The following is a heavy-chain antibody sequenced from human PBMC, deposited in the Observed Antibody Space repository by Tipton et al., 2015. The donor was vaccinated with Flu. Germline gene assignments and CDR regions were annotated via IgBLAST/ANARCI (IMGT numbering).Heavy chain of an antibody. CDR1: SGPISSDY. J-gene: IGHJ3*02. D-gene: IGHD2-8*02. CDR3: ARQDPGGRSFDI. V-gene: IGHV4-59*08. CDR2: ISYTGST. Sequence: TLSLTCTVSSGPISSDYWSWIRQPPGKGLEWIAYISYTGSTNYNPSLKSRVTISIDTSKNQLSLKLSSVTAADTAVYYCARQDPGGRSFDIWGQGTMVPVSS.